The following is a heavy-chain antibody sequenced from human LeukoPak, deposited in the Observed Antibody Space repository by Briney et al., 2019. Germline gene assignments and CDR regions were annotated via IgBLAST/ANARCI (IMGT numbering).Heavy chain of an antibody. D-gene: IGHD6-6*01. Sequence: GGSLRLSCVASGFTFSSYAMSWVRQAPGKGLEWVSAISGSGGSTYYADSVKGRFTISRDNSKNTLYLQMNSLRAEDTAVYYCAKDLEYSSSSDWFDPWGQGTLVTASS. J-gene: IGHJ5*02. V-gene: IGHV3-23*01. CDR2: ISGSGGST. CDR3: AKDLEYSSSSDWFDP. CDR1: GFTFSSYA.